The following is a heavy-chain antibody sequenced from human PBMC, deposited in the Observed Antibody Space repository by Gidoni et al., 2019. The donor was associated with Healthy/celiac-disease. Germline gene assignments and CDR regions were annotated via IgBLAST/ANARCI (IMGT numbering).Heavy chain of an antibody. V-gene: IGHV1-2*02. CDR3: ARARPSGWPEDFDY. J-gene: IGHJ4*02. Sequence: QVQLVQSGAEVKKPGASVKVSCTASGSTFTGYYMHWVRQAPGQGLEWMGWINPNSGGTNYAQKFQGRVTMTRDTSISTAYMELSRLRSDDTAVYYCARARPSGWPEDFDYWGQGTLVTVSS. CDR1: GSTFTGYY. CDR2: INPNSGGT. D-gene: IGHD6-19*01.